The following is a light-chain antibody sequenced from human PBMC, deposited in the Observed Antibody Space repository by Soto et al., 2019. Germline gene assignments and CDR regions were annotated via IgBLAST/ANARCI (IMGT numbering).Light chain of an antibody. CDR2: DVS. CDR3: SSFARSNAVV. Sequence: QSALTQPASVSGSPGQSITISCTGTSSDVGGYNYVSWYQHHPGKAPRLIIYDVSDRPSGVSDRFSGSKSGNTASLTISGLQTEDEGDYYCSSFARSNAVVFGGGTKLTVL. CDR1: SSDVGGYNY. J-gene: IGLJ2*01. V-gene: IGLV2-14*03.